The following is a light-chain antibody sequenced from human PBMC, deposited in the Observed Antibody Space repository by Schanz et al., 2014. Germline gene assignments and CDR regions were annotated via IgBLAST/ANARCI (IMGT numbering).Light chain of an antibody. J-gene: IGLJ3*02. V-gene: IGLV2-14*01. CDR2: DVS. CDR3: SSYTSIGTRV. CDR1: SSDVGSYNY. Sequence: QSALTQPASVSGSPGQSITLSCTGTSSDVGSYNYVSWYQQHPGKAPKLMIYDVSNRPSGVSNRFSGSKSGNTASLTISGLQAEDEADYYCSSYTSIGTRVFGGGTKLTVL.